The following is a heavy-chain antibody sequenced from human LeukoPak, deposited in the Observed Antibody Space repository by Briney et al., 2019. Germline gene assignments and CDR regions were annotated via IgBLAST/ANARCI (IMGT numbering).Heavy chain of an antibody. D-gene: IGHD6-13*01. CDR3: WKSPRTAAGNWFGA. CDR2: ITGSGTNT. V-gene: IGHV3-23*01. J-gene: IGHJ5*02. Sequence: GGCLSPFFPASGFIFANPGARSVRQAPGKGLGWVSGITGSGTNTYYADSVKGRFTISRNNSKDTLYLQMSTRGDEDTAVYYCWKSPRTAAGNWFGAWGEETLVTVSS. CDR1: GFIFANPG.